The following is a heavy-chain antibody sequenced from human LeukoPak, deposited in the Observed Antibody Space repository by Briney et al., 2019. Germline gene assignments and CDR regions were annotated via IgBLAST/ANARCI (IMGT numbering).Heavy chain of an antibody. CDR3: ASRGERGAFDI. Sequence: VASVKVSCKASGGTFSSYAISWVRQAPGQGLEWMGGIIPIFGTANYAQKFQGRVTITADESTSTAYMELSSLRSEDTAVYYCASRGERGAFDIWGQGTMVTVSS. CDR2: IIPIFGTA. V-gene: IGHV1-69*13. CDR1: GGTFSSYA. J-gene: IGHJ3*02. D-gene: IGHD3-16*01.